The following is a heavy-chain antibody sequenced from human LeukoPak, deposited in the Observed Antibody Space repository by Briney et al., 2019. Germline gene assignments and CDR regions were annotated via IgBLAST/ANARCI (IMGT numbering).Heavy chain of an antibody. CDR2: INPNSGGT. CDR1: GYTFTGYY. Sequence: GASVKVSCKASGYTFTGYYMHWVRQAPGQGLEWMGWINPNSGGTNYAQKFQGRVTMTRDTSISTAYMELSRLRSDDTAVYYCAATPGYSSPTRDWFDPWGQGTLVTVSS. CDR3: AATPGYSSPTRDWFDP. D-gene: IGHD6-13*01. V-gene: IGHV1-2*02. J-gene: IGHJ5*02.